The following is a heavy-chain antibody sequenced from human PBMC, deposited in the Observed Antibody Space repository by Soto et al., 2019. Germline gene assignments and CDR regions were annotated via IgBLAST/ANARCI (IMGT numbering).Heavy chain of an antibody. CDR1: GGTGVDYY. V-gene: IGHV4-59*08. CDR3: ARHSNRNYGLYYFDY. CDR2: IYYSGST. J-gene: IGHJ4*02. D-gene: IGHD4-4*01. Sequence: SETLSLTYTVSGGTGVDYYGSWIGKTQGKGLEWIGYIYYSGSTKYKPSLKSRVTISVDTSKNQFSLKVSSATAADTAVYYCARHSNRNYGLYYFDYWGLGALVTVSS.